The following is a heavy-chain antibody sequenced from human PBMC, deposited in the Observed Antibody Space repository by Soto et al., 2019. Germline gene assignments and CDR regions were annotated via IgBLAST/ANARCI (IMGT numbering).Heavy chain of an antibody. D-gene: IGHD3-3*01. CDR3: AKDTVGGYSFWSGYYSDGLDV. CDR1: GFQFERYA. Sequence: EVKLLESGGGLAQPGGVLRLSWCGFGFQFERYAIRWGPPGSGGRPAGIGALSWSADGTDYAHSVRGRFTISRDNAKKTVHLQMDSLRVEDTAVYFCAKDTVGGYSFWSGYYSDGLDVWGQGTLVTVS. V-gene: IGHV3-23*01. CDR2: LSWSADGT. J-gene: IGHJ3*01.